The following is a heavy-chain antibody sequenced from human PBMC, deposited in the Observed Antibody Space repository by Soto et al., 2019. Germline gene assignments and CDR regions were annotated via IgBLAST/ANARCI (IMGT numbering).Heavy chain of an antibody. CDR3: ARRFDD. J-gene: IGHJ4*02. Sequence: GGSLRLSGAASGFSFSSYEMNWVRQAPGKGLEWVSYISSSGTTIYYADSVRGRFTISRDNAKNSLYLQMNSLRAEDTAVFYCARRFDDWGQGTLVTVSS. V-gene: IGHV3-48*03. CDR1: GFSFSSYE. CDR2: ISSSGTTI.